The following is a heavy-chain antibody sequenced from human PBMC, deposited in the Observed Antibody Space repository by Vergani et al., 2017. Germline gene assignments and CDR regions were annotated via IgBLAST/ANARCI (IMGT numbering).Heavy chain of an antibody. V-gene: IGHV4-31*03. CDR1: GDSISSGVYY. CDR2: IYSTGST. J-gene: IGHJ4*02. CDR3: ARMGGYDEGDAFRIGYFDS. Sequence: QVQLQESGPGLVKPSQTLSLTRSVSGDSISSGVYYWNWIRQHPGKGLEWIGYIYSTGSTHHNPSLRRRINMSVDTSKNQFSLKLNSVTAADTAMYYCARMGGYDEGDAFRIGYFDSWGPGSLVTVSS. D-gene: IGHD3-22*01.